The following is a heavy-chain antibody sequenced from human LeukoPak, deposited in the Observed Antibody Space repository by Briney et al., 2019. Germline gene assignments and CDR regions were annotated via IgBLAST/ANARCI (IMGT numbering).Heavy chain of an antibody. CDR2: FDPEDGET. Sequence: ASVKVSCKVSGYTLTELSMHWVRQAPGKGLEWMGGFDPEDGETIDAQKFQGRVTMTEDTSTDTAYMELSSLRSEDTAVYYCATTARSVLLEVNWFDPWGQGTLVTVSS. V-gene: IGHV1-24*01. CDR3: ATTARSVLLEVNWFDP. CDR1: GYTLTELS. J-gene: IGHJ5*02. D-gene: IGHD3-3*01.